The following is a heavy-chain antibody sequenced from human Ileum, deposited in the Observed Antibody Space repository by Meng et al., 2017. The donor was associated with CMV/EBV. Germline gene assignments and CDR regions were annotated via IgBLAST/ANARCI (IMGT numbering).Heavy chain of an antibody. CDR3: VKDSPISGFRYYYDPPGHYYAY. CDR1: GFTFSNYW. V-gene: IGHV3-74*01. Sequence: GESLKISCAASGFTFSNYWMHWARQVPGKGPVWVARISTDGSTTNYADSVKGRFTISRDNSRNTLNLQMNSLRVEDTAVYYCVKDSPISGFRYYYDPPGHYYAYWGQGTLVTVSS. D-gene: IGHD3-22*01. J-gene: IGHJ4*02. CDR2: ISTDGSTT.